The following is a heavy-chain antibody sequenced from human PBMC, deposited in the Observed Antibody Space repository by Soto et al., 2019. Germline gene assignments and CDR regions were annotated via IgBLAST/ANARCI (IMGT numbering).Heavy chain of an antibody. CDR1: GYTYTSYY. CDR2: INPSGGST. Sequence: ASVNVSRKASGYTYTSYYMHWGRQAPGQGLEWMGIINPSGGSTSYAQKFQGRVTMTRDTSTSTVYMELSSLRSEDTAVYYCASTTSSGWYRYYYYGMDVWGQGTMVTVSS. D-gene: IGHD6-19*01. CDR3: ASTTSSGWYRYYYYGMDV. J-gene: IGHJ6*02. V-gene: IGHV1-46*01.